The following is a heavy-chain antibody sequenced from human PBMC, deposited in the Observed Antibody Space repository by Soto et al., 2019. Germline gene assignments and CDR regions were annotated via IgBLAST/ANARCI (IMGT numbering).Heavy chain of an antibody. CDR1: GFTFSSYW. Sequence: GESLKISCAASGFTFSSYWMSWVRQAPGKGLEWVANIKQDGSEKYYVDSVKGRFTISRDNAKNSLYLQMNSLRAEDTAVYYCARGRDCSGGSCYHVAYYFDYWGQGTLVTVSS. CDR2: IKQDGSEK. J-gene: IGHJ4*02. CDR3: ARGRDCSGGSCYHVAYYFDY. V-gene: IGHV3-7*01. D-gene: IGHD2-15*01.